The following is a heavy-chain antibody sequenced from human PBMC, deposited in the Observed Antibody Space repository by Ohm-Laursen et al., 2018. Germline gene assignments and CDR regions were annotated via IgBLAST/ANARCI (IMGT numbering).Heavy chain of an antibody. CDR2: MNSDNGDT. V-gene: IGHV1-8*01. CDR3: AKESGPITYYYGLNFDY. D-gene: IGHD3-10*01. CDR1: GYTFTSYD. Sequence: ASVKVSCKASGYTFTSYDIDWVRQAAGRGLEWMGWMNSDNGDTGYAHEFQGRVTMTRNTSISTAYMELSSLTSEDTAVYYCAKESGPITYYYGLNFDYWGQGTLVTVSS. J-gene: IGHJ4*02.